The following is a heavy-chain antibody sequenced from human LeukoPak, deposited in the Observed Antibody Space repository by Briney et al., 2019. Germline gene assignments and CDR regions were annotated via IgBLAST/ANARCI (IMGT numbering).Heavy chain of an antibody. CDR1: GGSIRSSYYY. CDR3: ARDLTNYYYYGMDV. V-gene: IGHV4-39*07. Sequence: PSETLSLTCTVSGGSIRSSYYYWGWIRQPPGKGLEWIGSIYDSGSTYYNPSLKSRVTVSVDTSKNQFSLKLSSVTAADTAVYYCARDLTNYYYYGMDVWGQGTTVTVSS. CDR2: IYDSGST. J-gene: IGHJ6*02.